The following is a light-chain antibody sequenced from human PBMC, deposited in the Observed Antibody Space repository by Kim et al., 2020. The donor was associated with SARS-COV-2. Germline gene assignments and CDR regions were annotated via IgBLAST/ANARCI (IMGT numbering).Light chain of an antibody. Sequence: PGKTAGCSCGGNGIGSKSVHWYQQKSGQAPVLVIYYDSDRPSGIPERFSGSNSGNTATLTISRVEAGDEADYYCQVWDSTTDHRVVFGGGTQLTVL. CDR2: YDS. CDR3: QVWDSTTDHRVV. J-gene: IGLJ2*01. V-gene: IGLV3-21*04. CDR1: GIGSKS.